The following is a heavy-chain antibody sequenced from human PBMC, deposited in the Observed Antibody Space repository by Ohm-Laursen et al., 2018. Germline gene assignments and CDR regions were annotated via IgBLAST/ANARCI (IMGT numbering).Heavy chain of an antibody. CDR2: IIPILGIA. J-gene: IGHJ5*02. CDR3: ASVVPAAIPGGWFDP. CDR1: GGTFSSYA. V-gene: IGHV1-69*04. D-gene: IGHD2-2*02. Sequence: SSVKVSCKASGGTFSSYAISWVRQAPGQGLEWMGRIIPILGIANYAQKFQGRVTITADKSTSTAYMELSSLRSEDTAVYYCASVVPAAIPGGWFDPWGQGTLVTVSS.